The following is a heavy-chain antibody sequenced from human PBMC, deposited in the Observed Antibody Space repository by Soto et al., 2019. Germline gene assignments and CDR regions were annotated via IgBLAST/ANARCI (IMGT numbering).Heavy chain of an antibody. D-gene: IGHD2-15*01. J-gene: IGHJ5*02. Sequence: QVQLVQSGAEAKRPGASVKVSCKASGYTFTTHDIHWVRQAPGQGLEWMGWMNTNTNSTDCAQKFQGRVTLTWNRSISTAYLELRRLKFDDTAVYYCEREVVEVVETTSLWFDPWGQGTLVTVSS. CDR3: EREVVEVVETTSLWFDP. V-gene: IGHV1-8*01. CDR2: MNTNTNST. CDR1: GYTFTTHD.